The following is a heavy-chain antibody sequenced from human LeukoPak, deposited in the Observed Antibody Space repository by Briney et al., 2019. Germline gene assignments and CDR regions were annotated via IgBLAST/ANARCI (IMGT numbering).Heavy chain of an antibody. V-gene: IGHV3-21*01. J-gene: IGHJ6*02. D-gene: IGHD6-13*01. CDR2: ISSSSSYI. CDR1: GFTVSSNY. CDR3: ARDMQQLPGDYYYGMDV. Sequence: GGSLRLSCAASGFTVSSNYMSWVRQAPGKGLEWVSSISSSSSYIYYADSVKGRFTISRDNAKNSLYLQMNSLRAEDTAVYYCARDMQQLPGDYYYGMDVWGQGTTVTVSS.